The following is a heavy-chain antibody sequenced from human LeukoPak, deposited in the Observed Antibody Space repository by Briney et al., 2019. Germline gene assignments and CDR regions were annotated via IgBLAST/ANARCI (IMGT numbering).Heavy chain of an antibody. V-gene: IGHV4-39*01. CDR1: GGSISSSSYY. Sequence: PSETLSLTCTVSGGSISSSSYYWGWIRQPPGKGLEWIGSICYSGSTYYNPSLKSRVTISVDTPKNQFSLKLSSVTAADTAVYYCARRGYQLLRPGAYGMDVWGQGTTVTVSS. CDR3: ARRGYQLLRPGAYGMDV. J-gene: IGHJ6*02. D-gene: IGHD2-2*01. CDR2: ICYSGST.